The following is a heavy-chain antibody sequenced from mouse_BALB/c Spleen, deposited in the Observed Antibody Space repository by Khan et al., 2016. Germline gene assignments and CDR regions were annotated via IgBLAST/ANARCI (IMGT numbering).Heavy chain of an antibody. CDR1: GYSFTGYY. J-gene: IGHJ3*01. Sequence: VQLQQSGPALVKPGASVKISCKSSGYSFTGYYMHWVKQSHGKSLEWIGRVNPDNGGTNYNQKFKGKAIITVDKSSITAYMEFRSLTSEDSSVYYCSRDDDAWFGYWGQGTLVSVS. D-gene: IGHD2-4*01. CDR3: SRDDDAWFGY. CDR2: VNPDNGGT. V-gene: IGHV1-18*01.